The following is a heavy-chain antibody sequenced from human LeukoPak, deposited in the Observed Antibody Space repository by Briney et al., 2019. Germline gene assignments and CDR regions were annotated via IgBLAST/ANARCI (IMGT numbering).Heavy chain of an antibody. V-gene: IGHV1-8*01. D-gene: IGHD6-13*01. Sequence: ASVKVSCKASGYTFTNYDINWVRQASGQGLEWMGWMNPNSGNTGTAQKFQGRVTMTSNTSISTAYMELSSLRSEDTAVYYCARGLRREQQLLRAFDFWGQGTPVTVSS. J-gene: IGHJ4*02. CDR3: ARGLRREQQLLRAFDF. CDR2: MNPNSGNT. CDR1: GYTFTNYD.